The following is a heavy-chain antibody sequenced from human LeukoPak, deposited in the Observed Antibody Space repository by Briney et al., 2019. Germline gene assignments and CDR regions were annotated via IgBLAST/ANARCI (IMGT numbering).Heavy chain of an antibody. CDR3: ARGGGATRIDY. J-gene: IGHJ4*02. CDR2: IYTSGST. D-gene: IGHD5-12*01. CDR1: GDSIRSGTYY. Sequence: SETLSLTCSVSGDSIRSGTYYWSWIRQPAGKGLEWIGRIYTSGSTSYNPSLKSRVTISVDTSKNQYSLKLTSVTAADTAVYYCARGGGATRIDYWGQGTLVTVSS. V-gene: IGHV4-61*02.